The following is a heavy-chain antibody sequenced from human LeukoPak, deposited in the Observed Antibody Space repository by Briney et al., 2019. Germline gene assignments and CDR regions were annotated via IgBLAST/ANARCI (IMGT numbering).Heavy chain of an antibody. D-gene: IGHD2-2*01. Sequence: SETLSLTCAVYGGPFNSHSWSWIRQPPGRGLEWIGEINHSGGTSFNPSLKSRVAMSVDTSKNQFSLKLSSVTAADTAVYYCARNGFLGYCSSTSCYFEYWGQGTLVTVSS. J-gene: IGHJ4*02. V-gene: IGHV4-34*01. CDR2: INHSGGT. CDR3: ARNGFLGYCSSTSCYFEY. CDR1: GGPFNSHS.